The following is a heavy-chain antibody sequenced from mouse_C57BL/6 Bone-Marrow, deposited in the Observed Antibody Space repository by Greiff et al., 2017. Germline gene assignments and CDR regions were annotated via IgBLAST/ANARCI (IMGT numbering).Heavy chain of an antibody. V-gene: IGHV5-6*01. CDR2: ISSGGSYT. Sequence: EVKLMESGGDLVKPGGSLKLSCAASGFTFSSYGMSWVRQTPDKRLEWVATISSGGSYTYYPDSVKGRFTISRDNAKNTLYLQMSSLKSEDTAMYYCASNDWFAYWGQGTLVTVSA. CDR3: ASNDWFAY. D-gene: IGHD2-3*01. CDR1: GFTFSSYG. J-gene: IGHJ3*01.